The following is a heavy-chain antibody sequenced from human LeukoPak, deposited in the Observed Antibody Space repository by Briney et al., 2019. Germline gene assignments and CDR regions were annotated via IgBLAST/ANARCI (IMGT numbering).Heavy chain of an antibody. CDR1: GGSFSGYY. J-gene: IGHJ5*02. Sequence: NPSETLSLTCAVYGGSFSGYYWSWIRQPPGKGLEWIGEINHSGSTNYNPSLKSRVTISVDTSKNQFSLKLSSVTAADTAVYYCARRRTYYYGSGSYDPWGQGTLVTVSS. CDR2: INHSGST. D-gene: IGHD3-10*01. CDR3: ARRRTYYYGSGSYDP. V-gene: IGHV4-34*01.